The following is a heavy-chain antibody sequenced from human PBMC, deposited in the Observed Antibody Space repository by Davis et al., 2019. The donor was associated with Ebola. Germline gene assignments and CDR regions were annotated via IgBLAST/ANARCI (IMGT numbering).Heavy chain of an antibody. V-gene: IGHV3-11*04. CDR2: ISSSGSTI. CDR1: GFTFSDYY. D-gene: IGHD1-20*01. J-gene: IGHJ5*02. CDR3: AKDFGLTGTTDP. Sequence: GGSLRLSCAASGFTFSDYYMSWIRQAPGKGLEWVSYISSSGSTIYYADSVKGRFTISRDNSKNTLYLQMNSLGAEDTAVYYCAKDFGLTGTTDPWGQGTLVTVSS.